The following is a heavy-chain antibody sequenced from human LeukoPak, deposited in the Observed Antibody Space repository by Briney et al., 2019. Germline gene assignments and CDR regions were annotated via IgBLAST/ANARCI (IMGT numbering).Heavy chain of an antibody. CDR3: ARRQWRVSDGGYYFDY. V-gene: IGHV5-51*01. D-gene: IGHD6-19*01. J-gene: IGHJ4*02. Sequence: GESLKISCKGSGYSFTSYWIGWVRQMPGKGLEWMGIIYPGDSDTRYSPSFQGQVTISADKSISTAYLQWSSLKASDTAMYYCARRQWRVSDGGYYFDYWGQGTLVTVSS. CDR2: IYPGDSDT. CDR1: GYSFTSYW.